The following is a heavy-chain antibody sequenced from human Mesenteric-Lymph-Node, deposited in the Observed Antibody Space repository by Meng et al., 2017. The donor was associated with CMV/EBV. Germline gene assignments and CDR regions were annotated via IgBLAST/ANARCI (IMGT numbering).Heavy chain of an antibody. CDR1: GFTFSDYY. Sequence: GESLKISCAASGFTFSDYYMSWIRQAPGKGLEWVSYISSSGSTIYYADSVKGRFTISRDNAKNSLYLQMNSLRAEDTAVYYCAKEGEGSGGAFDIWGQGTMVTVSS. CDR3: AKEGEGSGGAFDI. V-gene: IGHV3-11*04. D-gene: IGHD3-10*01. CDR2: ISSSGSTI. J-gene: IGHJ3*02.